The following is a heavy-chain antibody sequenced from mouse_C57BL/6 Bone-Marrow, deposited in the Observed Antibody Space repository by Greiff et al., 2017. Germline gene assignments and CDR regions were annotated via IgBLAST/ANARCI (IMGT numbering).Heavy chain of an antibody. CDR3: ARFPDGYDVPYAMDY. CDR2: IRNKANGYTT. D-gene: IGHD2-2*01. V-gene: IGHV7-3*01. Sequence: EVKVVESGGGLVQPGGSLSLSCAASGFTFTDYYMSWVRQPPGKALEWLGFIRNKANGYTTEYSASVKGRFTISRDNSQSILYLQMNALRAEDSATYYCARFPDGYDVPYAMDYWGQGTSVTVSS. J-gene: IGHJ4*01. CDR1: GFTFTDYY.